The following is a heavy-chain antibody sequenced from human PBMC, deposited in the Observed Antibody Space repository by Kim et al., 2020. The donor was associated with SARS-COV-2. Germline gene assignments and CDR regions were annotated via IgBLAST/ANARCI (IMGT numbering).Heavy chain of an antibody. CDR2: ISYDGSNK. D-gene: IGHD3-10*01. V-gene: IGHV3-33*05. CDR1: GFTFSSYG. J-gene: IGHJ3*02. CDR3: ARESAIHVLLWFGELSAFDI. Sequence: GGSLRLSCAASGFTFSSYGMHWVRQAPGKGLEWVAVISYDGSNKYYADSVKGRFTISRDNSKNTLYLQMNSLRAEDTAVYYCARESAIHVLLWFGELSAFDIWGQGTMVPVSS.